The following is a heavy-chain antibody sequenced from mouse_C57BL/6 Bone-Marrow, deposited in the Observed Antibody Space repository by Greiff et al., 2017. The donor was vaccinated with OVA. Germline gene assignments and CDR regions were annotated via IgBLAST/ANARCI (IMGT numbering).Heavy chain of an antibody. D-gene: IGHD1-1*01. CDR3: ASDRGITTVVVDWYFDV. CDR1: GFSLTSYG. Sequence: QVHVKQSGPGLVAPSQSLSITCTVSGFSLTSYGVDWVRQSPGKGLEWLGVIWGVGSTNYNSALKSRLSISKDNSKSQVFLKMNSLQTDDTAMYYCASDRGITTVVVDWYFDVWGTGTTVTVSS. CDR2: IWGVGST. J-gene: IGHJ1*03. V-gene: IGHV2-6*01.